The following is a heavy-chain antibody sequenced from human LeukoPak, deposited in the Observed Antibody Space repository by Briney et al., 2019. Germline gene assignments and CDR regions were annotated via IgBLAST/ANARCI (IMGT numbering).Heavy chain of an antibody. Sequence: GGSLRLSCAASGFTFSDYYMSWIRQAPGKGLEWVSYISSSSSYTNYADSVKGRFTISRDNAKYSLYLQMNSLRAEDTAVYYCARYCSSTTCYDYWGQGTLVTVSS. CDR1: GFTFSDYY. J-gene: IGHJ4*02. D-gene: IGHD2-2*01. CDR3: ARYCSSTTCYDY. CDR2: ISSSSSYT. V-gene: IGHV3-11*03.